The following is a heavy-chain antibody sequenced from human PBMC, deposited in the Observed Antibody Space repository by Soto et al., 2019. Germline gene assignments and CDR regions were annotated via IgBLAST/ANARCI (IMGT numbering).Heavy chain of an antibody. V-gene: IGHV3-30-3*01. J-gene: IGHJ4*02. Sequence: GGSLRLSCAASGFTYSTYTMHWVRQAPGKGLEWVAVISYDGNNKFYADSVKGRFTISRDSTKQTLYLQMNSLRPDDTAMYYCARDGVSSSEYTWNYRNYLDYSSQGAPDTVSS. CDR2: ISYDGNNK. CDR1: GFTYSTYT. CDR3: ARDGVSSSEYTWNYRNYLDY. D-gene: IGHD1-7*01.